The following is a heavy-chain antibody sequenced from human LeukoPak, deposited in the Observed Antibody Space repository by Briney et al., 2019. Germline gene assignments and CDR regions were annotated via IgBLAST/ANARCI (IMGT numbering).Heavy chain of an antibody. J-gene: IGHJ6*02. V-gene: IGHV4-59*11. CDR3: AKDIYGSGSYYGNGLDV. CDR1: DGSISNRY. D-gene: IGHD3-10*01. Sequence: PSETLSLTCTVSDGSISNRYWSWIRQPPGKGLEWIGNINYSGSTKYNPSLKSRVVMSVDTSKNQFSLKLSSVTAADTAVYYCAKDIYGSGSYYGNGLDVWGRGTTVTVSS. CDR2: INYSGST.